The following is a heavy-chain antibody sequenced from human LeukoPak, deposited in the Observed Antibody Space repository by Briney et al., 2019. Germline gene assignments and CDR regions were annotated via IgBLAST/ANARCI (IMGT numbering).Heavy chain of an antibody. V-gene: IGHV3-48*01. D-gene: IGHD1-26*01. CDR1: GFTFSSYG. CDR2: ISSSSSVI. Sequence: GGSLRLSCAASGFTFSSYGMHWVRQAPGKGLEWVSYISSSSSVIYYADSVKGRFTISRDNAKSSLYLQMNSLRAEDTAVYYCARGWEDAFDIWGQGTMVTVSS. J-gene: IGHJ3*02. CDR3: ARGWEDAFDI.